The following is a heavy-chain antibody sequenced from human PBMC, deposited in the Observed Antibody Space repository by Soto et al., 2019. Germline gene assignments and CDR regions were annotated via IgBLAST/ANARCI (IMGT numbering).Heavy chain of an antibody. J-gene: IGHJ6*02. Sequence: PGGSLRLSCAASGFTFSSHAISWVRQAPGKGLEWVSAISGTGVSTFYADSVKGRFTISRDNSKNTLYLQLNSLRVEDTAIYYCPKTRDGHYYTGTDVWGQGTTVTVSS. CDR1: GFTFSSHA. CDR3: PKTRDGHYYTGTDV. CDR2: ISGTGVST. V-gene: IGHV3-23*01.